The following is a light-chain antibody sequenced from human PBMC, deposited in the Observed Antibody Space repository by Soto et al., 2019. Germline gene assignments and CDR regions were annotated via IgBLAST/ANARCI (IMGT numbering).Light chain of an antibody. CDR3: QQRSNGLA. CDR1: QSISISF. J-gene: IGKJ3*01. V-gene: IGKV3D-20*02. CDR2: GAS. Sequence: ENVLTQSPCILSLYPGERASLSCGASQSISISFLAWYQQKPGQAPRLLIYGASSRATGIPDRFSGTGSETDFTLTISSLEPEDFAVYYCQQRSNGLAFGPGTKVDIK.